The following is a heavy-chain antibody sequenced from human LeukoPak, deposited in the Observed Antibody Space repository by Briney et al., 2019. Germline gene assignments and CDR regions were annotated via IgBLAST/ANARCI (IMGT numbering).Heavy chain of an antibody. Sequence: PSETLSLTCTDSGGSLRVYNWNWIRHPPGEGLEWIGDIYYSGSTNYNPSLKSRVTISLDTSKNQFSLNLNSVTAADTAVYYCARLRCSGGSCYDDYWGQGTLVTVSS. CDR1: GGSLRVYN. J-gene: IGHJ4*02. V-gene: IGHV4-59*08. CDR2: IYYSGST. D-gene: IGHD2-15*01. CDR3: ARLRCSGGSCYDDY.